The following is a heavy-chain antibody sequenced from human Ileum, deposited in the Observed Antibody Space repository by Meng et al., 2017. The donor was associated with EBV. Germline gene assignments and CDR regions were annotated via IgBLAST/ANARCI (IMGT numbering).Heavy chain of an antibody. CDR1: GGSIGSRIW. CDR2: IYHSGST. D-gene: IGHD6-19*01. J-gene: IGHJ4*02. Sequence: QRQAPGPGLVQPSGRLSLTSAVSGGSIGSRIWCSWVRQPPGKGLEWIGEIYHSGSTNYNPSLKSRVTISVDKSKHQFSLNLSSVTAADTAVYYCARVGQWLPIDYWGQGTLVTVSS. V-gene: IGHV4-4*02. CDR3: ARVGQWLPIDY.